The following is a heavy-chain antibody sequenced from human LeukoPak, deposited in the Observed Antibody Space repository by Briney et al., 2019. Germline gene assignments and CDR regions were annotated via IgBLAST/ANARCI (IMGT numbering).Heavy chain of an antibody. D-gene: IGHD6-19*01. CDR3: ALLPGIAVAGTNY. V-gene: IGHV3-7*03. Sequence: GGSLRLSCEGSAFIFSGHWMNWVRQTPGKGLEWVASIKEDGSERQYVDSVKGRFSISRDNTKGSLFLQLNSLRAEDTAVYYCALLPGIAVAGTNYWGQGTLVTVSS. CDR2: IKEDGSER. CDR1: AFIFSGHW. J-gene: IGHJ4*02.